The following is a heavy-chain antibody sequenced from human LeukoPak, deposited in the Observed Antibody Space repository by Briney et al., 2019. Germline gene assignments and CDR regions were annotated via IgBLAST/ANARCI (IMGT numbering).Heavy chain of an antibody. CDR1: GATVSSYA. Sequence: SVKVSCNASGATVSSYAISWVRQAPGQGLEWMGGTIPIFGTANYAQKFQGRVTITTDESTSTAYMELSSLRSEDTAVYYCARVVVVRPLGNYYYYMDVWGKGTTVTVSS. J-gene: IGHJ6*03. CDR3: ARVVVVRPLGNYYYYMDV. CDR2: TIPIFGTA. V-gene: IGHV1-69*05. D-gene: IGHD2-2*01.